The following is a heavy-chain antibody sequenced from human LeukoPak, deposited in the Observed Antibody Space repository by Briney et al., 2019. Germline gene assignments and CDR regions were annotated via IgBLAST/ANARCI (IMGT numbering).Heavy chain of an antibody. J-gene: IGHJ4*02. CDR2: IYYSGST. D-gene: IGHD3-10*01. CDR1: GGSISSYY. Sequence: PSETLSLTCTVSGGSISSYYWSWIRQPPGKGLEWIGYIYYSGSTNYNPSLKSRVTISVDTSKNQFSLKLSSVTAADTAVYYCARAGGVLGYFDSWGQGALVTVSS. V-gene: IGHV4-59*01. CDR3: ARAGGVLGYFDS.